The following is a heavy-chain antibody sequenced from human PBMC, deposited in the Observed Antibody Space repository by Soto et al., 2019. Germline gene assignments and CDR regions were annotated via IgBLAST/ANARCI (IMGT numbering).Heavy chain of an antibody. Sequence: GASVKVSCKASGYTFSSYYMHWVRQAPGLGLQWMGMINPSGGSTSYAQKFQGRVTMTRDTSTNTVYMELSSLRFEDTAVYYCARNDHSGLDYWGQGTLVTVSS. V-gene: IGHV1-46*01. J-gene: IGHJ4*02. D-gene: IGHD1-26*01. CDR1: GYTFSSYY. CDR2: INPSGGST. CDR3: ARNDHSGLDY.